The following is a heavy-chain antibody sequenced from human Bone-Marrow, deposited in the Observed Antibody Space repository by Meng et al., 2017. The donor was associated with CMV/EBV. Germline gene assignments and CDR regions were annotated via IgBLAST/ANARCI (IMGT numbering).Heavy chain of an antibody. CDR3: AKDRWDIADNPYYFDC. V-gene: IGHV3-30*02. CDR2: IWYDGSNK. Sequence: LSLTCAASGFIFSTYGMHWVRQAPGKGLEWVAFIWYDGSNKYYADSVKGRFTISRDNSKNTLYLQMNSLRAEDTAVYYCAKDRWDIADNPYYFDCWGRGTLVTVSS. D-gene: IGHD5-12*01. J-gene: IGHJ4*02. CDR1: GFIFSTYG.